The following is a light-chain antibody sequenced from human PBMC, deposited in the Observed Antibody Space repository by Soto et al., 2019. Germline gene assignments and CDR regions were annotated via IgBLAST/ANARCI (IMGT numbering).Light chain of an antibody. CDR3: QQYNSYSPYT. J-gene: IGKJ2*01. Sequence: DIQMTQSPSTLSASVRDRVNITCRASQSISNWLAWYQQKPGKAPKLLIYDASSLESGVPSRFSGSGSGTEFTLTISGLQPDDFATYYCQQYNSYSPYTFGQGTKLEIK. CDR2: DAS. CDR1: QSISNW. V-gene: IGKV1-5*01.